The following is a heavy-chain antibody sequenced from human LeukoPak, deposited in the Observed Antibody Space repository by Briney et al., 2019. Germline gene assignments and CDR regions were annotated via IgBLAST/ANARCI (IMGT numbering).Heavy chain of an antibody. J-gene: IGHJ5*02. CDR1: GGTFSSYA. CDR3: ARDIRGITLYSGSYSWFDP. V-gene: IGHV1-69*04. Sequence: GSSVKVSCKASGGTFSSYANSWVRQAPGQGLEWMGRIIPILGIANYAQKFQGRVTITADKSTSTAYMELSSLRSEDTAVYYCARDIRGITLYSGSYSWFDPWGQGTLVTVSS. D-gene: IGHD1-26*01. CDR2: IIPILGIA.